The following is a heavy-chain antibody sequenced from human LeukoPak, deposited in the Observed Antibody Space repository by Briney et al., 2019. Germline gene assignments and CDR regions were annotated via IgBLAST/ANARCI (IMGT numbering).Heavy chain of an antibody. CDR1: SGSISSTSYY. Sequence: SETLSLTCTASSGSISSTSYYWGWIRQPPGRGLEWIGGIIYSGNTYYNPSLKSRVTISVDTTKNQFSLKLSSVTAADTAVYYCASYYNVVFDYWGQGTLVTVSS. D-gene: IGHD3-10*01. J-gene: IGHJ4*02. V-gene: IGHV4-39*01. CDR2: IIYSGNT. CDR3: ASYYNVVFDY.